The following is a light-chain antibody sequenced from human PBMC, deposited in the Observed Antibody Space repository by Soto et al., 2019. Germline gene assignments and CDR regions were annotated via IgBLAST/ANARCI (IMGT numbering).Light chain of an antibody. CDR3: QQSLSSPPT. Sequence: DIQMTQSPSSLSAFVGDRVTITCRASRSIGNYLDWYQQKPGNAPKLLIYFASSLQSGVPSRFNGSGSGTDFTLTLSCLQPEDFATYCCQQSLSSPPTFGGGTKVEI. V-gene: IGKV1-39*01. CDR1: RSIGNY. CDR2: FAS. J-gene: IGKJ4*01.